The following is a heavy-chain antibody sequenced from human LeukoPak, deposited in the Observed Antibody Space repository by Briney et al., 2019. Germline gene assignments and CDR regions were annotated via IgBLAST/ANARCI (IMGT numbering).Heavy chain of an antibody. V-gene: IGHV1-18*01. CDR3: ARGPSGSYYPDYYYYMDV. CDR1: GYNLTSYG. Sequence: ASVKVSCQASGYNLTSYGISLVRQAPGPGLEWVGWVSAYNGNTNYAQKLQGRVTMTTDTSTSTAYMELSSLRSEDTAVYYCARGPSGSYYPDYYYYMDVWGKGTTVTISS. D-gene: IGHD1-26*01. J-gene: IGHJ6*03. CDR2: VSAYNGNT.